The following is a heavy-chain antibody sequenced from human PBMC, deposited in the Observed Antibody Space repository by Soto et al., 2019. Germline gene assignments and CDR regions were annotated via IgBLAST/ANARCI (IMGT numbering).Heavy chain of an antibody. D-gene: IGHD6-6*01. CDR2: IIPIFGTA. CDR1: GGTFSSYA. CDR3: ARDRATYSSSSGGFNWFDP. V-gene: IGHV1-69*01. J-gene: IGHJ5*02. Sequence: VKVSCKASGGTFSSYAISWVRQAPGQGLEWMGGIIPIFGTANYAQKFQGRVTITADESTSTAYMELSSLRSEDTAVYYCARDRATYSSSSGGFNWFDPWGQGTLVTVSS.